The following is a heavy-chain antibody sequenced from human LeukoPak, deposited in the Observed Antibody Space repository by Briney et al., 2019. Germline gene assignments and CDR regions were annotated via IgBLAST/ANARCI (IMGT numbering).Heavy chain of an antibody. CDR3: ASRKLGNDY. CDR1: GGSVSDYY. V-gene: IGHV4-59*02. J-gene: IGHJ4*01. Sequence: PSETLSLSCTVSGGSVSDYYWSWIRQSPGKGLEWIGYIYYTGSSSYNPSLRSRVTISADTSKNQFSLKLSSVTAADTAVYYCASRKLGNDYWGQGTLVTVSS. D-gene: IGHD7-27*01. CDR2: IYYTGSS.